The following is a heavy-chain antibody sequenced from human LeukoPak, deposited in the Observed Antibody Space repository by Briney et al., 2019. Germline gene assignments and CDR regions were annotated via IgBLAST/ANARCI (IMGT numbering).Heavy chain of an antibody. Sequence: PGGSLRLSCAASGFTFRNYGMNWVRQAPGKGLEWVSGISPSGGGTYYADSVKGRFTISRDNSKNTLYLQMNSLRAEDTAVYYCAAMASVTTGDYWGQGTLVTVSS. CDR1: GFTFRNYG. CDR2: ISPSGGGT. CDR3: AAMASVTTGDY. D-gene: IGHD4-17*01. J-gene: IGHJ4*02. V-gene: IGHV3-23*01.